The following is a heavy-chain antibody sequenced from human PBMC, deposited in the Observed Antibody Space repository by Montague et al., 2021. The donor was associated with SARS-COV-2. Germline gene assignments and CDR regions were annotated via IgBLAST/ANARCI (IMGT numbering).Heavy chain of an antibody. CDR1: GGTFSAHS. J-gene: IGHJ5*02. CDR3: ARDRGYSGGYLHPYNWFDP. Sequence: SETLSLTCAVYGGTFSAHSWSWVRQSPGKGLEWIGEINHRGSTTYMSSLKSRVTMSVDTSQNQLSLKLSSVTAADTAVYYCARDRGYSGGYLHPYNWFDPWGQGTLVTVSS. V-gene: IGHV4-34*10. CDR2: INHRGST. D-gene: IGHD1-26*01.